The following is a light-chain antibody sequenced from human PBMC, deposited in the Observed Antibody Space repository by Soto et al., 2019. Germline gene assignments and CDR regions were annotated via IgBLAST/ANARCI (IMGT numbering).Light chain of an antibody. CDR2: DAS. CDR1: QSVGDY. J-gene: IGKJ4*01. V-gene: IGKV3-11*01. CDR3: QQREDWPRT. Sequence: IVLTQSPAILSLSPGERATTYCRASQSVGDYLGWYQQKPGQAPRLLIYDASQRATGVPARFSARGSGTDFTLTISSLEPEDFAIYYCQQREDWPRTFGGGTRVEFK.